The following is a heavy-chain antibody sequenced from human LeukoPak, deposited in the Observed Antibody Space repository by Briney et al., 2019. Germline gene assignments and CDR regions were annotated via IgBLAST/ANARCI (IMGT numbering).Heavy chain of an antibody. Sequence: GGSLRLSCAASGFTFEDYAMHWVRHVPGKGLEWVSLISWDGNSTYYADSVKGRFTISRDNSKNSLFLQMNSLRSEDTALYYCANPVKGYWGQGTLVTVSS. V-gene: IGHV3-43D*03. CDR1: GFTFEDYA. CDR2: ISWDGNST. CDR3: ANPVKGY. J-gene: IGHJ4*02.